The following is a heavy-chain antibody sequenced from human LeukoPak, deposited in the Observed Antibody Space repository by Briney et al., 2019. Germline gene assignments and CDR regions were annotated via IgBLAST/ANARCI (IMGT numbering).Heavy chain of an antibody. D-gene: IGHD3-9*01. Sequence: PGGSPRLSCAASGFTFSSYGMHWVRQAPGKGLEWVAVISYDGSNKYYAGSVKGRFTISRDNSKNTLYLQMNSLRAEDTAVYYCAKEGGYYDILSNPYYFDYWGQGTLVTVSS. CDR2: ISYDGSNK. CDR1: GFTFSSYG. V-gene: IGHV3-30*18. J-gene: IGHJ4*02. CDR3: AKEGGYYDILSNPYYFDY.